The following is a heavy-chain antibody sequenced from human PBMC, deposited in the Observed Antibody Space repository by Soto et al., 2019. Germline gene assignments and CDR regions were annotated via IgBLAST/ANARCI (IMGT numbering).Heavy chain of an antibody. CDR1: GGTFSSYT. D-gene: IGHD2-2*01. J-gene: IGHJ4*02. Sequence: QVQLVQSGAEVKKPGSSVKVSCKASGGTFSSYTISWVRQAPGQGLEWMGRIIPILGITNYAQKFHGRVTITADKSTSTAYMERSSLRSEDAAVYYCARTNPEWVCVCLFDYWGQGTLVTVTS. V-gene: IGHV1-69*02. CDR2: IIPILGIT. CDR3: ARTNPEWVCVCLFDY.